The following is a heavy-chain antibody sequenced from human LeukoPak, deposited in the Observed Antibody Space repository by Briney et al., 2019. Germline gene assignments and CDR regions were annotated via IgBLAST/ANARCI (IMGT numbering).Heavy chain of an antibody. CDR3: DTDGEGY. D-gene: IGHD3-10*01. CDR2: IKQDGSEK. J-gene: IGHJ4*02. CDR1: GFTFSSYW. Sequence: GESLKISCKGSGFTFSSYWMSWVRQAPGKGLEWVANIKQDGSEKYYVDSVKGRFTISRDNAKNSLYLQMNSLRAEDTAVYYCDTDGEGYWGQGTLVTVSS. V-gene: IGHV3-7*01.